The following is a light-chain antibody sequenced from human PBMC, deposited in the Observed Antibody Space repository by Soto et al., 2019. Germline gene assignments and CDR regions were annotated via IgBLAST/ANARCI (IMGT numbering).Light chain of an antibody. CDR3: QQYNNWPRGT. Sequence: IVLTQSPATQSLSPGERATLSCGASQSVSSYLAWYQQKPGQAPRLLIYDASNRATGIPARFSGSGSGTEFTPTISSLQSEDFAVYYCQQYNNWPRGTFGQGTRLEIK. CDR1: QSVSSY. CDR2: DAS. V-gene: IGKV3-11*01. J-gene: IGKJ5*01.